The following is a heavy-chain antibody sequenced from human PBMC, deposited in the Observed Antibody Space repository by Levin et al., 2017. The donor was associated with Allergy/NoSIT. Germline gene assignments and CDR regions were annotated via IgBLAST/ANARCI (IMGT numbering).Heavy chain of an antibody. Sequence: PGESLKISCKGSGYKFSNFWIGWVRQLPGQGLEWMGIIYPPDSDTTYSPSFEGHVTFSVDKSINTAYLQWTSLKASDTAMYFCARRGTVADYYFDKWGPGTQVIVSS. CDR3: ARRGTVADYYFDK. J-gene: IGHJ4*02. CDR1: GYKFSNFW. CDR2: IYPPDSDT. V-gene: IGHV5-51*01. D-gene: IGHD6-19*01.